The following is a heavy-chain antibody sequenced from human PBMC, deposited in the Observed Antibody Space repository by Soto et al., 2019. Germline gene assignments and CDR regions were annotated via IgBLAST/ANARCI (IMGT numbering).Heavy chain of an antibody. CDR2: ISAYNGNT. V-gene: IGHV1-18*04. CDR1: GYTFTSCG. Sequence: AAVKVSCKASGYTFTSCGISWVRQAPGQGLEWMGWISAYNGNTNYAQKLQGRVTMTTDTSTSTAYMELRSLRSDDTAVYYCARDEAYYDILTGYYRNNWFDPWGQGTLVTVSS. J-gene: IGHJ5*02. D-gene: IGHD3-9*01. CDR3: ARDEAYYDILTGYYRNNWFDP.